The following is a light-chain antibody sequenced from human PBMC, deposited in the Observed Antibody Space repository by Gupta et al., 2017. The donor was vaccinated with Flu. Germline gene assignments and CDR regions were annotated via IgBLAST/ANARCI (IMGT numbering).Light chain of an antibody. CDR1: QSAGDY. CDR3: QQRSNWFST. V-gene: IGKV3-11*01. CDR2: DIS. Sequence: PAILSLSPGERATLSCRASQSAGDYFAWYQQKAGQPPRLLIYDISRRYSGVPARFSGSGSGTDFTLTISILDSEDFAVYYCQQRSNWFSTFGRGTRLEI. J-gene: IGKJ5*01.